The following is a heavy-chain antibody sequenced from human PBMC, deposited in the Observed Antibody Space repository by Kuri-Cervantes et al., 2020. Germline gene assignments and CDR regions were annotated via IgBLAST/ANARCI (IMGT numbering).Heavy chain of an antibody. J-gene: IGHJ4*02. CDR1: GGSVSSSTYY. V-gene: IGHV4-39*07. Sequence: SETLSLTCTVSGGSVSSSTYYWGWIRQPPGKGLEWIGSIYYSGSTNYNPSLKSRVTISVDTSKNQFSLKLSSVTAADTAVYYCARGSSRAVRVDYWGQGTLVTVSS. CDR2: IYYSGST. CDR3: ARGSSRAVRVDY. D-gene: IGHD6-6*01.